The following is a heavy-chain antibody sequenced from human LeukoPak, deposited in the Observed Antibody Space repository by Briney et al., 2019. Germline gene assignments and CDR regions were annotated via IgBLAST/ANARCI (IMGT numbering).Heavy chain of an antibody. D-gene: IGHD1-26*01. CDR1: GGSFSGYY. Sequence: PSETLSLTCAVSGGSFSGYYWSWIRQPPGKGLEWIGEINHSGSTNYNPSLKSRVTISVDTSKNQFSLKLSSVTAADTAVYYCARSSGSYYTWFDPWGQGTLVTVSS. J-gene: IGHJ5*02. CDR3: ARSSGSYYTWFDP. CDR2: INHSGST. V-gene: IGHV4-34*01.